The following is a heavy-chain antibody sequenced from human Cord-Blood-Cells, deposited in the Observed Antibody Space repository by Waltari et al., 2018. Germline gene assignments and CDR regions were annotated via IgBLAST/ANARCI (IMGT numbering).Heavy chain of an antibody. CDR2: ISSSGSTI. D-gene: IGHD4-17*01. V-gene: IGHV3-48*03. J-gene: IGHJ4*02. Sequence: EVQLVESGGGLVQPGGSLRLSCAASGFTFRSYEMTWLRQAPGKGLEWVSYISSSGSTIYYADSVKGRFTISRDNAKNSLYLQMNSLRAEDTAVYYCARKDYGDYVDYWGQGTLVTVSS. CDR1: GFTFRSYE. CDR3: ARKDYGDYVDY.